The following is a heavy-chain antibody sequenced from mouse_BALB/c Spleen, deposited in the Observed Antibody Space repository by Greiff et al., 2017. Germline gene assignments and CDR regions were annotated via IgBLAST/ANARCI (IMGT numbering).Heavy chain of an antibody. CDR3: VRQKGSSPYFDY. J-gene: IGHJ2*01. V-gene: IGHV10-1*02. D-gene: IGHD1-1*01. CDR2: IRSKSNNYAT. CDR1: GFTFNTYA. Sequence: EVHLVESGGGLVQPKGSLKLSCAASGFTFNTYAMNWVRQAPGKGLEWVARIRSKSNNYATYYADSVKDRFTISRDDSQSMLYLQMNNLKTEDTAMYYCVRQKGSSPYFDYWGQGTTLTVSS.